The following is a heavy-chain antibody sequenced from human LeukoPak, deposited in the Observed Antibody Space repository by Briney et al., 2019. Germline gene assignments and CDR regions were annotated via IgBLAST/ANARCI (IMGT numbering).Heavy chain of an antibody. Sequence: SETLSFTCTVSGGSISSYYWSWIRQPAGKGLEWIGRIYTSGSTNYNPSLKSRVTMSVDTSKNQFSLKLSSVTAADTAVYYCARTYSSGWTRDYFDYWGQGTLVTVSS. J-gene: IGHJ4*02. CDR1: GGSISSYY. CDR2: IYTSGST. CDR3: ARTYSSGWTRDYFDY. V-gene: IGHV4-4*07. D-gene: IGHD6-19*01.